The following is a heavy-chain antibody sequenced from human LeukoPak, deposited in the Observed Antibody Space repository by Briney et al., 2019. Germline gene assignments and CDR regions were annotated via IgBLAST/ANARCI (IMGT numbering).Heavy chain of an antibody. CDR2: ISSSGSTI. CDR1: GFTFSSYE. V-gene: IGHV3-48*03. J-gene: IGHJ4*02. CDR3: ARVGYGSGSRTLDY. Sequence: GGSLRLSCAASGFTFSSYEMNWVRQAPGKGLEWVSYISSSGSTIYYADSVKGRFTISRDNAKNSLYLQMNSLRAEDTAVYYCARVGYGSGSRTLDYWGQGTLVTVSS. D-gene: IGHD3-10*01.